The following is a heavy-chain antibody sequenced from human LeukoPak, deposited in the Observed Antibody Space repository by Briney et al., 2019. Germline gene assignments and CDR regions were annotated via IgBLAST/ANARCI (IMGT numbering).Heavy chain of an antibody. CDR1: GFMFSKSW. J-gene: IGHJ6*04. Sequence: PGGSLRLSCAASGFMFSKSWMHWVRQVPGKGLVWVARIYNDGSTTNYADSVKGRFTISRDNAKNSLYPQMNSLRAEDTAVYYCAELGITMIGGVWGKGTTVTISS. D-gene: IGHD3-10*02. CDR2: IYNDGSTT. CDR3: AELGITMIGGV. V-gene: IGHV3-74*01.